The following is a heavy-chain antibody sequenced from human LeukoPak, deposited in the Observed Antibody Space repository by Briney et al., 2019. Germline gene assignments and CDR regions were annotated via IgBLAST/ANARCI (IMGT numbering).Heavy chain of an antibody. CDR3: ASLAGYSSGYYFDY. V-gene: IGHV3-30-3*01. CDR2: ISYDGSNK. Sequence: PGGSLRLSCAASGFTFSSYAMHWVRQAPGKGLEWVAVISYDGSNKYYADSVKGRFTISRDNSKNTLYLQMNSLRAEDTAVYYCASLAGYSSGYYFDYWGQGTLVTVSS. CDR1: GFTFSSYA. D-gene: IGHD6-25*01. J-gene: IGHJ4*02.